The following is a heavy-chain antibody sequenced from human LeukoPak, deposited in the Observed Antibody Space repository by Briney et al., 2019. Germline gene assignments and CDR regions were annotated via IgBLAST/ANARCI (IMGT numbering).Heavy chain of an antibody. V-gene: IGHV4-34*01. J-gene: IGHJ3*02. CDR3: ARDTRGSSSWYSAFDI. Sequence: SETLSLTCAVYGGSFSGYYWSWIRQPPGKGLEWIGEINHSGSTNYNPSLKSRVTISVDTSKNQFSLKLSSVTAADTAVYYCARDTRGSSSWYSAFDIWGQGTMVTVSS. D-gene: IGHD6-13*01. CDR1: GGSFSGYY. CDR2: INHSGST.